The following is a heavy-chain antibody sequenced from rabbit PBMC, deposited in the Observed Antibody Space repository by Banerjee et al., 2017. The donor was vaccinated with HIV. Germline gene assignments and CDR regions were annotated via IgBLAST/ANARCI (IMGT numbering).Heavy chain of an antibody. CDR3: AREGYYSVGYEGDTYAHGMDL. J-gene: IGHJ6*01. Sequence: QSLEESGGDLVKPGASLTLTCTASGFSFSSNYYMCWVRQAPGKGLEWIACIYTGSGTTYYASWAKGRFTVSKTSSTTVTLQMTSLTAADTATYFCAREGYYSVGYEGDTYAHGMDLWGQGTLVTVS. D-gene: IGHD6-1*01. V-gene: IGHV1S40*01. CDR2: IYTGSGTT. CDR1: GFSFSSNYY.